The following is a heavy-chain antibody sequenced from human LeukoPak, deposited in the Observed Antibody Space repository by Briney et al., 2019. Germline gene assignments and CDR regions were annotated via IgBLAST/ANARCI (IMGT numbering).Heavy chain of an antibody. Sequence: SETLSLTCTVSGGSISSGSYYWSWIRQPAGKGLEWIGRIYTSGSTNYNPSLKSRATISVDTSKNQFSLKLSSVTAADTAVYYCARGYYYGSGSTYNWFDPWGQGTLVTISS. CDR2: IYTSGST. V-gene: IGHV4-61*02. CDR3: ARGYYYGSGSTYNWFDP. CDR1: GGSISSGSYY. D-gene: IGHD3-10*01. J-gene: IGHJ5*02.